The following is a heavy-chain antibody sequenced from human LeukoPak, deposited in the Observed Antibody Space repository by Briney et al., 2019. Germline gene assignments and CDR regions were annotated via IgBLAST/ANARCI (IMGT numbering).Heavy chain of an antibody. D-gene: IGHD1-26*01. CDR3: ASTPYGSYPYPFDY. CDR1: GFRFTDYS. CDR2: VRLDGSGD. J-gene: IGHJ4*02. V-gene: IGHV3-7*01. Sequence: GGPLRLSCAASGFRFTDYSMSWVRQAPGKGLEWVAHVRLDGSGDYSVESAKGRFTISRDNAKNSLYLQMNSLRAEDTAVYYCASTPYGSYPYPFDYWGQGTLVTVSS.